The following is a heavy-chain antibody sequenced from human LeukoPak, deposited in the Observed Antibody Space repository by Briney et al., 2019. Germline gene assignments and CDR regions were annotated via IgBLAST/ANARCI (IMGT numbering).Heavy chain of an antibody. CDR1: GFTFSSYA. J-gene: IGHJ4*02. D-gene: IGHD6-13*01. CDR3: AREDEQQLVLFDY. V-gene: IGHV3-30-3*01. Sequence: GRSLRLSCAASGFTFSSYAMHWVRQAPGKGLEWVAVISYDGSNKYYADSVKGRFTISRGNSKNTLYLQMNSLRAEDTAVYYCAREDEQQLVLFDYWGQGTLVTVSS. CDR2: ISYDGSNK.